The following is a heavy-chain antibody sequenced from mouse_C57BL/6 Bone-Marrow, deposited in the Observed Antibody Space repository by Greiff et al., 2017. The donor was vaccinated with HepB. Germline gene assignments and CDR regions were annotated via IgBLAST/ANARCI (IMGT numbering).Heavy chain of an antibody. CDR2: IHPEDGET. J-gene: IGHJ4*01. CDR1: GFNIKDYY. CDR3: SRGFTTVVPFAMDY. V-gene: IGHV14-2*01. D-gene: IGHD1-1*01. Sequence: VQLQQSGAELVKPGASVKLSCTASGFNIKDYYMHWVKQRTEQGLEWIGRIHPEDGETKYAPKFKGKTTITADTSSTTAYLQLSSLTSEDTAVYYCSRGFTTVVPFAMDYWGQGTSVTVSS.